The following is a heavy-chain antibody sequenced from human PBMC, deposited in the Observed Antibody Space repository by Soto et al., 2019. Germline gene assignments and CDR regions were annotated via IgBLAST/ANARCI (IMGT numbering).Heavy chain of an antibody. CDR1: GGTFSRYA. CDR3: ARGRDSYGFYDAFDI. J-gene: IGHJ3*02. D-gene: IGHD5-18*01. CDR2: IIPIFGTA. V-gene: IGHV1-69*01. Sequence: QVQLVQSGAEVKKSGSSVKVSCKASGGTFSRYAISWVRQAPGHWLEWMGGIIPIFGTANYAQKFQGRVKLTADESTSTAYMALSSLRPEDTAVYYCARGRDSYGFYDAFDIWGQGTMVTVSS.